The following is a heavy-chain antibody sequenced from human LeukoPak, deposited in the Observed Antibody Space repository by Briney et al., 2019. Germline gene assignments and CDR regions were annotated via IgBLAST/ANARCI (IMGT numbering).Heavy chain of an antibody. CDR2: ISSSSSYI. Sequence: GGSLRLSCAASGFTFSSYTMNWVRQAPGKGLEWVSSISSSSSYIYYVDSVKGRFTISRDNAKKSLYLQMNSLRAEDTALYYCTRDGDTVLTRGYYYYMDVWGKGTTVTVSS. V-gene: IGHV3-21*01. J-gene: IGHJ6*03. D-gene: IGHD4-23*01. CDR1: GFTFSSYT. CDR3: TRDGDTVLTRGYYYYMDV.